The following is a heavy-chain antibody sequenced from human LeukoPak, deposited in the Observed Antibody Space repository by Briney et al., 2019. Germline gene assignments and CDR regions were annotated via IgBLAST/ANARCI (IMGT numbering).Heavy chain of an antibody. CDR2: IYYSGRT. J-gene: IGHJ6*03. D-gene: IGHD5/OR15-5a*01. V-gene: IGHV4-31*03. CDR3: ARDGYCVGSTCYTNYLDV. Sequence: SETLSLTCTVSGGSISSSVYYWSWIRQLPEKGLEWIGYIYYSGRTYYSPSLKSRVTISIDTSKNQFSLKLRSMTGADTAVYYCARDGYCVGSTCYTNYLDVWGKGTTVTVSS. CDR1: GGSISSSVYY.